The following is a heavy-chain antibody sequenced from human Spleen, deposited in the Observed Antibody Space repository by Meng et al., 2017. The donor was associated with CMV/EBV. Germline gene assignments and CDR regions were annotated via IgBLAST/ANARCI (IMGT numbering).Heavy chain of an antibody. CDR1: GGSVSSGSYY. V-gene: IGHV4-61*01. J-gene: IGHJ4*02. D-gene: IGHD1-1*01. CDR2: IYYSGST. Sequence: TCTVSGGSVSSGSYYWSWIRQPTGKGLEWIGYIYYSGSTNYNPSLKSRVTISVDTSKNQFSLKLSSVTAADTAVYYCARDQTGTLDYWGQGTLVTVSS. CDR3: ARDQTGTLDY.